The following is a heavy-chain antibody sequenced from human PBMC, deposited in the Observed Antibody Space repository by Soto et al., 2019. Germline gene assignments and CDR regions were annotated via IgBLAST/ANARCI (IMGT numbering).Heavy chain of an antibody. D-gene: IGHD6-6*01. CDR1: GYTFSNYG. CDR2: ISGYNGNT. J-gene: IGHJ4*02. Sequence: RPEASVKVSCKASGYTFSNYGFSWVRQAPGQGLEWMGWISGYNGNTNYAERLQGRVTMTTDTSTSTAYMELKSSRYDDTAVYYCAREGQLGYWGQGTPVTVSS. CDR3: AREGQLGY. V-gene: IGHV1-18*01.